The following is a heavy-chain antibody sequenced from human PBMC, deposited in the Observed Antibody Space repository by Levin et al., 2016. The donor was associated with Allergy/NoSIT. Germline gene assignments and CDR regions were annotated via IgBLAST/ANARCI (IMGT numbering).Heavy chain of an antibody. D-gene: IGHD3-22*01. Sequence: SGPTLVKPTQTLTLTCTFSGFSLSTSGMCVSWIRQPPGKALEWLALIDWDDDKYYSTSLKTRLTISKDTSKNQVVLTMTNMDPVDTATYYCARIRMYYYDSSGYYPEGFFDYWGQGTLVTVSS. V-gene: IGHV2-70*01. J-gene: IGHJ4*02. CDR1: GFSLSTSGMC. CDR2: IDWDDDK. CDR3: ARIRMYYYDSSGYYPEGFFDY.